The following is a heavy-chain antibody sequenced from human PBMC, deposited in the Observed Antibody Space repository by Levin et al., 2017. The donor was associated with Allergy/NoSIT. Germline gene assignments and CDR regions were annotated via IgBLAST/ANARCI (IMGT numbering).Heavy chain of an antibody. J-gene: IGHJ4*02. D-gene: IGHD6-13*01. CDR3: VRDAYSSSNFDL. Sequence: PGESLKISCAASGFRFGDFSMNWVRQAPGKGLEWVSSLSSGSTYIHYADSMKGRFTISRDNAKNSLFLQMNGLRADDTAVYYCVRDAYSSSNFDLWGQGTLVTVSS. CDR2: LSSGSTYI. CDR1: GFRFGDFS. V-gene: IGHV3-21*01.